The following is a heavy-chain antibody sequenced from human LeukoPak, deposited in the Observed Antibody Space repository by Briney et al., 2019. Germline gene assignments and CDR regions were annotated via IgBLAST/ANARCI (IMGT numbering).Heavy chain of an antibody. Sequence: SETLSLTCTVSGGSISSSSYYWGWIRQPPGKGLEWIGSIYYSGSTYYNPSLKSRVTISVDTSKNQFSLKLSSVTAADTAVYYCARGTGCSSTSCHQGWFDPWGQGTLVTVSS. V-gene: IGHV4-39*07. CDR3: ARGTGCSSTSCHQGWFDP. CDR2: IYYSGST. J-gene: IGHJ5*02. CDR1: GGSISSSSYY. D-gene: IGHD2-2*01.